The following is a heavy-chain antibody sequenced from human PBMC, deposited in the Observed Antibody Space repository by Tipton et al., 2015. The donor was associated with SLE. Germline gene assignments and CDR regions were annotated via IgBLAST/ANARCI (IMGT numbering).Heavy chain of an antibody. CDR3: TRAGGGWYSAFDI. CDR2: IRSKVYGGTT. V-gene: IGHV3-49*04. Sequence: SLRLSCATSGFSFGDNAMSWVRQAPGKGLEWVGLIRSKVYGGTTEYAASVEGRFTISRDDSKRIAYLQMNSLKSEDTGLYYCTRAGGGWYSAFDIWGQGTMVTVSS. D-gene: IGHD6-19*01. CDR1: GFSFGDNA. J-gene: IGHJ3*02.